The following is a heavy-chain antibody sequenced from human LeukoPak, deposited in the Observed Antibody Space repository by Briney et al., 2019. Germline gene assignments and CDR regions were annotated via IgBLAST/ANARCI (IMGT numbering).Heavy chain of an antibody. D-gene: IGHD5-18*01. CDR2: IKQGGSEK. CDR1: GFTFSSYW. V-gene: IGHV3-7*01. Sequence: GGSLRLSCAASGFTFSSYWMSWVRQAPGKGLEWVANIKQGGSEKYYVDSVKGRFTISRDNAKNSLYLQMNSLRAEDTAVYYCARDKLQLYFDYWGQGTLVTVSS. CDR3: ARDKLQLYFDY. J-gene: IGHJ4*02.